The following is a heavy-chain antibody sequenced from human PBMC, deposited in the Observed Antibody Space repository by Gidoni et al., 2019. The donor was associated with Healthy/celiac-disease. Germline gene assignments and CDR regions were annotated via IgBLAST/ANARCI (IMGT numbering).Heavy chain of an antibody. V-gene: IGHV4-34*01. Sequence: QVQLQPWGAGLLKPSEDLSLPCAVYGGSFSGYYWSWPRQPPGKGLEWIGAINHSGSTNYNPSLKSRVTISVDTSKNQFSLKLSSVTAADTAVYYCARDPDDYGDYEGFDPWGQGTLVTVSS. CDR2: INHSGST. J-gene: IGHJ5*02. CDR3: ARDPDDYGDYEGFDP. CDR1: GGSFSGYY. D-gene: IGHD4-17*01.